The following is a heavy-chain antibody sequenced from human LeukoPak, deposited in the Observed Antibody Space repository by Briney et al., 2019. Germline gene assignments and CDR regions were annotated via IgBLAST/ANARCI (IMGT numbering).Heavy chain of an antibody. V-gene: IGHV4-39*07. J-gene: IGHJ4*02. CDR1: GGSISSSSYY. CDR2: INHSGST. D-gene: IGHD6-13*01. CDR3: ARGGGAAGSY. Sequence: SETLSLTCTVSGGSISSSSYYWGWIRQPPGKGLEWIGEINHSGSTNYNPSLKSRVTISVDTSKNQFSLKLSSVTAADTAVYYCARGGGAAGSYWGQGTLVTVSS.